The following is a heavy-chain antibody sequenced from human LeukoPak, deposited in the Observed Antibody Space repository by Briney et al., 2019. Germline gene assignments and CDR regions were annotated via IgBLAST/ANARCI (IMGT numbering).Heavy chain of an antibody. D-gene: IGHD3-22*01. CDR1: GFTFSSYG. V-gene: IGHV3-30*03. CDR2: ISYDGSNK. CDR3: ARRDRDSIKCRGSNWFDP. J-gene: IGHJ5*02. Sequence: GGSLRLSCVASGFTFSSYGMHWVRQAPGKGLEWVAVISYDGSNKYYADSVKGRFTISRDNSKNTLYLQMNNLRAEDTAVYYCARRDRDSIKCRGSNWFDPWGQGTLVSVSS.